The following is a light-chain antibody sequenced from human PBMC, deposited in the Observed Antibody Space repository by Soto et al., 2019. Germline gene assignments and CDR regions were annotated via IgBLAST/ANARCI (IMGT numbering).Light chain of an antibody. Sequence: QSVLPQPPSVSGAPGQRVTISCSGSSSNIGAGYDVQWYRQFPGTAPKLIIYANSDRPSGVPDRFSGSKSGTSASLAITGLQAEDEADYYCQSYDSSLIVSKVFGTGTKVTVL. J-gene: IGLJ1*01. V-gene: IGLV1-40*01. CDR3: QSYDSSLIVSKV. CDR1: SSNIGAGYD. CDR2: ANS.